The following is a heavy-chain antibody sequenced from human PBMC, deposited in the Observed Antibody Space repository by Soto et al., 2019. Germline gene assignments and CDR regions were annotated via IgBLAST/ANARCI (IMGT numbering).Heavy chain of an antibody. CDR3: ARNTPIRGYSYGYSDY. Sequence: ASVKVSCKASGYTFTSYGISWVRQAPGQGLEWMGWISAYNGNTNYAQKLQGRVTMTTDTSTSTAYMELRSLRSDDTAVYYCARNTPIRGYSYGYSDYWGQGTLVTVS. CDR1: GYTFTSYG. CDR2: ISAYNGNT. D-gene: IGHD5-18*01. V-gene: IGHV1-18*01. J-gene: IGHJ4*02.